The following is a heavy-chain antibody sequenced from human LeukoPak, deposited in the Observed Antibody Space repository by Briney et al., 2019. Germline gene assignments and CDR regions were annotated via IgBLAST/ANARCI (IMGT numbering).Heavy chain of an antibody. J-gene: IGHJ4*02. V-gene: IGHV3-15*01. CDR2: IKSKTDGGTT. CDR1: GFTFSSYA. CDR3: TTVSIAVAGYFDY. Sequence: PGGSLRLSCAASGFTFSSYAMSWVRQAPGKGLEWVGRIKSKTDGGTTDYAAPVKGRFTISRDDSKNTLYLQMNSLKTEDTAVYYCTTVSIAVAGYFDYWGQGTLVTVSS. D-gene: IGHD6-19*01.